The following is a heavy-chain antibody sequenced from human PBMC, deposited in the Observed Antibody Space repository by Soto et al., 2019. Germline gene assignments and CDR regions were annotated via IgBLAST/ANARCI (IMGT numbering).Heavy chain of an antibody. CDR1: GYTFTRYD. D-gene: IGHD3-22*01. J-gene: IGHJ4*02. V-gene: IGHV1-8*01. CDR3: ARIAGDDSSDFFLYYFDY. Sequence: ASVKVSCKASGYTFTRYDINWVRQATGQGREWMGWMNPNSGNTGYAQKFQGRVTMTRNTSISTAYMELSSLRSEDTAVYYCARIAGDDSSDFFLYYFDYWGQGTLVTVSS. CDR2: MNPNSGNT.